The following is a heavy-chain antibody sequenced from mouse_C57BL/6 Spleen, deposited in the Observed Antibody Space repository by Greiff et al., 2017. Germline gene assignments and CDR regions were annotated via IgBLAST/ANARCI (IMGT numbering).Heavy chain of an antibody. CDR2: IHPNSGST. V-gene: IGHV1-64*01. J-gene: IGHJ3*01. D-gene: IGHD1-1*01. Sequence: QVQLQQPGAELVKPGASVKLSCKASGYTFTSYWMHWVKQRPGQGLEWIGMIHPNSGSTNYNEKFKSKATLTVDKSSSTAYMQLSSLTSEDSAVYYGARDYGSSSAWFAYWGQGTLVTVSA. CDR1: GYTFTSYW. CDR3: ARDYGSSSAWFAY.